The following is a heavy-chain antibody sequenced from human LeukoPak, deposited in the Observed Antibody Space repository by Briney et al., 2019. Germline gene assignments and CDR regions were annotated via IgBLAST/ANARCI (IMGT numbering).Heavy chain of an antibody. V-gene: IGHV4-4*07. Sequence: SETLSLTCTVSGDSISGFYWSWIRQPAGKGLQWIGRISTSGGTNYNPSLKSRVTMSVDRSTNEFSPTVRSVTAADTALYYCARGLPSYGDYVDYYFYMDVWGKGTTVTVSS. D-gene: IGHD4-17*01. CDR1: GDSISGFY. CDR2: ISTSGGT. J-gene: IGHJ6*03. CDR3: ARGLPSYGDYVDYYFYMDV.